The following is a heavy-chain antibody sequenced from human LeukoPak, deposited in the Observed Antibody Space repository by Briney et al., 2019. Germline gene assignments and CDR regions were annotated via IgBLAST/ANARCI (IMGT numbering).Heavy chain of an antibody. Sequence: GGSLRLSCAASGFTFTPYAMSWLRQAPGKGLEWVSTVSNSGVDTYYADSVRGRFTISRDNSRNTVYLQINSLRAEDTAVYYCAKSHSVAQRGYFDYWGQGTLVTVSS. CDR3: AKSHSVAQRGYFDY. D-gene: IGHD4-23*01. J-gene: IGHJ4*02. CDR1: GFTFTPYA. CDR2: VSNSGVDT. V-gene: IGHV3-23*01.